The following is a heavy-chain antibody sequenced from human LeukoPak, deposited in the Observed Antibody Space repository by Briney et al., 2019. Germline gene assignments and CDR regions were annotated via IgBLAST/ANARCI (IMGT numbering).Heavy chain of an antibody. CDR1: EFTFSNYW. D-gene: IGHD2-21*02. V-gene: IGHV3-7*01. CDR3: ARDDGGDFNDAFDI. J-gene: IGHJ3*02. Sequence: GGLRLSCAASEFTFSNYWMSWVRQAPGKGLEWVANIKEDGSEKYYVDSVKGRFTISRDNAKNSLYLQMNSLRAEDTAVYYCARDDGGDFNDAFDIWGQGTMVTVSS. CDR2: IKEDGSEK.